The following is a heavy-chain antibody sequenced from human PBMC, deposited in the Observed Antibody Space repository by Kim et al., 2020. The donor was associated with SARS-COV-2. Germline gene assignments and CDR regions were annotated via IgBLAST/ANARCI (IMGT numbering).Heavy chain of an antibody. J-gene: IGHJ6*02. Sequence: GGSLRLSCAASGFTFSSYAMHWVRQAPGKGLEWVAVISYDGSNKYYADSVKGRFTISRDNSKNTLYLQMNSLRAEDTAVYYCARDRGQQLVFFSYYYGMDVWGQGTTVTVSS. CDR1: GFTFSSYA. V-gene: IGHV3-30*04. CDR3: ARDRGQQLVFFSYYYGMDV. CDR2: ISYDGSNK. D-gene: IGHD6-13*01.